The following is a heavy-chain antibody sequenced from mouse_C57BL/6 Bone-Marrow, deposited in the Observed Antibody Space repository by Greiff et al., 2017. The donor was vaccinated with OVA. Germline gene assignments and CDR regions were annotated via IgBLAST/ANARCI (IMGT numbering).Heavy chain of an antibody. V-gene: IGHV5-4*01. CDR2: ISDGGSYT. Sequence: EVKVVESGGGLVKPGGSLKLSCAASGFTFSSYAMSWVRQTPETRLEWVATISDGGSYTYYPDNVKGRFTISRDNAKNNLYLQMSHLKSEDTAMYYCARDRDCPYAMDYWGQGTSVTVSS. J-gene: IGHJ4*01. CDR1: GFTFSSYA. CDR3: ARDRDCPYAMDY.